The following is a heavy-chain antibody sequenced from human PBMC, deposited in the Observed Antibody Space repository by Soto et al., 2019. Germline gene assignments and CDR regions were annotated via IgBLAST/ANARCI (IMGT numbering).Heavy chain of an antibody. CDR1: GGSISSSSYY. J-gene: IGHJ4*02. CDR2: IYYSGST. V-gene: IGHV4-39*01. CDR3: ARHTPAISISDH. D-gene: IGHD2-15*01. Sequence: QLQLQESGPGLVKPSETLSLTCTVSGGSISSSSYYWGWIRQPPGKGLEWIGSIYYSGSTYYNPSRKSRVTISVDTSKNQFSLKLSSVTAADTAVYYWARHTPAISISDHWGQGTLVTVSS.